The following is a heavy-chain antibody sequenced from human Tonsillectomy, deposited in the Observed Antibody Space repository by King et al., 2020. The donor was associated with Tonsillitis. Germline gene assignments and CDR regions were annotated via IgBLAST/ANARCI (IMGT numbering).Heavy chain of an antibody. Sequence: QLQESGPGLLKPLETLSLICNVSGGSITNSYWSWIRQTPGRGLEWIAYVSHSGNTHYNPSLRSRSTISVDTSKNQFSLKLNSVTTSDTAVYYCVRRSTNGRGNWFDPWGQGTLVTVPS. CDR2: VSHSGNT. CDR1: GGSITNSY. D-gene: IGHD6-13*01. CDR3: VRRSTNGRGNWFDP. V-gene: IGHV4-59*01. J-gene: IGHJ5*02.